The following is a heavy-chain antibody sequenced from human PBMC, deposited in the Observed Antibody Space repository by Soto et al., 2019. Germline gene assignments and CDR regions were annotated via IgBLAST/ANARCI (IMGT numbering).Heavy chain of an antibody. CDR1: GGSISSGGYY. Sequence: QVQLQESGPGLVKPSQTLSLTCTVSGGSISSGGYYWSWIRQQPGKGLEWIGYIYYSVSTYYNPSLKSRVTISVDTSRNQFSLKRSSVTAAETAVYYCARVLGFGGMDVWGQGTTVTVSS. V-gene: IGHV4-31*03. CDR2: IYYSVST. D-gene: IGHD3-10*01. J-gene: IGHJ6*02. CDR3: ARVLGFGGMDV.